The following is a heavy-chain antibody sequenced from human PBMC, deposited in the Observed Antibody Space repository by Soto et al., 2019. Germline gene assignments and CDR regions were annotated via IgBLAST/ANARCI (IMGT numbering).Heavy chain of an antibody. CDR3: AKDSQSVSVSAARVYGMDV. CDR1: GFTFRSYA. V-gene: IGHV3-23*01. Sequence: GGSLRLSCAGSGFTFRSYAITWVRQAPGKGLGWVSTLSDSGGHTYYADSVKGRFTISRDNPKNTLYLQMNSLRAEDTAVYYCAKDSQSVSVSAARVYGMDVWGQGTTVTVSS. D-gene: IGHD2-2*01. CDR2: LSDSGGHT. J-gene: IGHJ6*02.